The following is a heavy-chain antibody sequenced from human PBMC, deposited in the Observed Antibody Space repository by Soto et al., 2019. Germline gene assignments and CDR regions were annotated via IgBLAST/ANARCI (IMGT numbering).Heavy chain of an antibody. Sequence: EVQLLESGGGLVQPGGSLRLSCAASGFTFSSYAMSWVRQAPGKGLEWVSAISGSGGSTYYADSVKGRFSVSRDNSKNTLYLQMNSLRAEDTAVYYCAKVRNYYDSSGYDYWGQGTLVTVSS. CDR3: AKVRNYYDSSGYDY. CDR1: GFTFSSYA. V-gene: IGHV3-23*01. CDR2: ISGSGGST. D-gene: IGHD3-22*01. J-gene: IGHJ4*02.